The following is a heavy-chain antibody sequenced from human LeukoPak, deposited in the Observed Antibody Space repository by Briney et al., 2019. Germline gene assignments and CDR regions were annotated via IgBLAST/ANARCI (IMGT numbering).Heavy chain of an antibody. Sequence: AETLSLTCSVSGGSISHSNSYWGWIRQPPGKGLEWVGSVYHSGTTYSNPSLKSRVTTSADTSKNLFSLKLSSMTAADTAVYFCARRLAFGEPRFDTWGQGTQVTVSS. V-gene: IGHV4-39*01. CDR1: GGSISHSNSY. CDR2: VYHSGTT. D-gene: IGHD3-10*01. CDR3: ARRLAFGEPRFDT. J-gene: IGHJ5*02.